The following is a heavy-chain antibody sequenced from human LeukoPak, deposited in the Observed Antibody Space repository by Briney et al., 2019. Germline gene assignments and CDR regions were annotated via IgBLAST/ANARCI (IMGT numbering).Heavy chain of an antibody. V-gene: IGHV3-11*03. CDR3: ARSRGVGPGAYFDY. CDR1: GFSFSDNY. J-gene: IGHJ4*02. CDR2: ISNTGSHT. D-gene: IGHD1-26*01. Sequence: GGSLRLSCAAPGFSFSDNYMSWIRQAPGQGLEWVSYISNTGSHTMYAESVRGRFTISRDNAKNSLYLEMNSLRADDTAVYYCARSRGVGPGAYFDYWGQGTVVTVSS.